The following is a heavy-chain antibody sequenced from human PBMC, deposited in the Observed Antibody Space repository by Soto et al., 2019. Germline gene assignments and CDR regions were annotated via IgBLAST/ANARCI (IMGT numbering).Heavy chain of an antibody. Sequence: ASVKVSCKASGYTFTGYYMHWVRQAPGQGLEWMGWINTNSGGTNYAQKFQGWATMTRDTSISTAYMELSRLRSDDTAVYYCARSAYYDFWSGYCPVDYWGQGAVVTVSS. D-gene: IGHD3-3*01. CDR3: ARSAYYDFWSGYCPVDY. CDR1: GYTFTGYY. J-gene: IGHJ4*02. V-gene: IGHV1-2*04. CDR2: INTNSGGT.